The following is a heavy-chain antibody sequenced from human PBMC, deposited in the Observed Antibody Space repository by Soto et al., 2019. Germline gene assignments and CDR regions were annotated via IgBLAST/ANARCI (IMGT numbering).Heavy chain of an antibody. Sequence: SETLSLTCAVYGGSFSGYYWTWIRQPPGTGLEWIGEINHSGSTNYNPSLKCRVTISVDTSKNQFSLKLTSVTAADTAVYYCARVCGGDCHYGMDVWGQGTTVTSP. CDR2: INHSGST. J-gene: IGHJ6*02. CDR3: ARVCGGDCHYGMDV. CDR1: GGSFSGYY. V-gene: IGHV4-34*01. D-gene: IGHD2-21*02.